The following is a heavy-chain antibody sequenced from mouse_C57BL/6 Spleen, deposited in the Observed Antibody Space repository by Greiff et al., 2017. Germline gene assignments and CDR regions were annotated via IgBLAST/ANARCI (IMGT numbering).Heavy chain of an antibody. CDR3: AREAYYDYFDY. CDR2: IYPGDGDT. D-gene: IGHD2-10*01. Sequence: VKLVESGPELVKPGASVKISCKASGYAFSSSWMNWVKQRPGKGLEWIGRIYPGDGDTNYNGKFKGKATLTADKSSSTAYMQLSSLTSEDSAVYFCAREAYYDYFDYWGQGTTLTVSS. J-gene: IGHJ2*01. CDR1: GYAFSSSW. V-gene: IGHV1-82*01.